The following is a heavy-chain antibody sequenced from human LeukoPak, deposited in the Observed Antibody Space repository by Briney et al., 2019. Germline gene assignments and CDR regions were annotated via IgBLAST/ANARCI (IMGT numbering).Heavy chain of an antibody. D-gene: IGHD6-19*01. J-gene: IGHJ4*02. CDR1: GYTFTSYG. CDR3: ARDLRIAVAGRVFDY. CDR2: ISAYSGNT. Sequence: GASVKVSCKASGYTFTSYGISWVRQAPGQGLEWMGWISAYSGNTNYAQKLQGRVTMTTDTSTSTAYMELRSLRSDDTAVYYCARDLRIAVAGRVFDYWGQGTLVTVSS. V-gene: IGHV1-18*04.